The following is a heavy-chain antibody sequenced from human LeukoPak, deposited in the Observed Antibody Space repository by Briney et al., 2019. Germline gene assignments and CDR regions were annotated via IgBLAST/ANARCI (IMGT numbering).Heavy chain of an antibody. V-gene: IGHV4-59*01. CDR3: ARAKIFGVVSGFDY. CDR2: IYYSGST. D-gene: IGHD3-3*01. J-gene: IGHJ4*02. Sequence: SETLSLTCTVSGGSISSYYWSWIRQPPGKGLEWIGYIYYSGSTNYNPSLKSRVTISVDTSKNQFSLKLSSVTAADTAVYYCARAKIFGVVSGFDYWGQGTLVTVSS. CDR1: GGSISSYY.